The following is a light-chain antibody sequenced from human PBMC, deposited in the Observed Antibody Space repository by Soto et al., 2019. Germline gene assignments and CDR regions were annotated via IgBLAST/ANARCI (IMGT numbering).Light chain of an antibody. V-gene: IGKV3-20*01. Sequence: ETVLTQSPGTLSLSPGERATLSCRASQSVSSGYLAWYQQKPGQAPRLLIYGASRRATGVPDRFSGSGSRTDFTLTISRLESEDFAVYYCQQYGNSPITLGQGTRLEIK. J-gene: IGKJ5*01. CDR2: GAS. CDR1: QSVSSGY. CDR3: QQYGNSPIT.